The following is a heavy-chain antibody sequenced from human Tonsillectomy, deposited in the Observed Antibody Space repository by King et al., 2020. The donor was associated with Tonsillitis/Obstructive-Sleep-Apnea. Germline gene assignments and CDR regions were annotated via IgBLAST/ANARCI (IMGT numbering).Heavy chain of an antibody. J-gene: IGHJ3*02. Sequence: VQLVESGGGLVKPGGSLRLSCAASGLPFSSYSMNWVRQAPGKGREWVPSISRSSIYIYYADSGRGRFTISRDNAKNSLYLQMNSLRAEDTAVYYCARDPRTGGAVAGQQDDAFDIWGQGTMVTVSS. D-gene: IGHD6-19*01. CDR2: ISRSSIYI. CDR1: GLPFSSYS. CDR3: ARDPRTGGAVAGQQDDAFDI. V-gene: IGHV3-21*01.